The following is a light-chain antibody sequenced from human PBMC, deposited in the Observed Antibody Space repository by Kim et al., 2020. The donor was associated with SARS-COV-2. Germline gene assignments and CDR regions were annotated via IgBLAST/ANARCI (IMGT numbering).Light chain of an antibody. CDR3: QQSYSTLGLT. V-gene: IGKV1-39*01. J-gene: IGKJ4*01. CDR2: AAS. Sequence: DIQMTQSPSSLSASVGDRVTITCRASQSISSYLNWYQQKPGKAPKLHIYAASSLQSGVPSRFSGSGSGTDFTLTISSLQPEDFATYYCQQSYSTLGLTFGGGTKVDIK. CDR1: QSISSY.